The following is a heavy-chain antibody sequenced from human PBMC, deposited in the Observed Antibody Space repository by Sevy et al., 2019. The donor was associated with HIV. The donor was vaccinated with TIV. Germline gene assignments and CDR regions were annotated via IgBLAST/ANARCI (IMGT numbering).Heavy chain of an antibody. CDR2: ISSSGSSI. CDR1: GFTFSSYD. V-gene: IGHV3-48*03. J-gene: IGHJ5*02. CDR3: TRNGGAFDNGFDP. Sequence: GGSLRLSCTASGFTFSSYDMNWVRQAPGKGLEWVSKISSSGSSIYYADSVKGRFTISRDNAKNSLNLQMNSLRAEDTAVYYCTRNGGAFDNGFDPWGQGTLVTV. D-gene: IGHD2-8*01.